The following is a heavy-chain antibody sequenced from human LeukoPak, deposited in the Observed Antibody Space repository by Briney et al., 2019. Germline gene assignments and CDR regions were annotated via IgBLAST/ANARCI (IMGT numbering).Heavy chain of an antibody. D-gene: IGHD5-18*01. J-gene: IGHJ6*02. CDR3: TRGPTQQSLYYGMDV. Sequence: GGSLRLSCTASGFTFGDHAMSWVRQAPGKGLEWVGFIRSKGYGGTTEYAASVKGRFTISRDDSKGIAYLQMNSLKIEDTAVYCTRGPTQQSLYYGMDVWGQGTTVIVSS. V-gene: IGHV3-49*04. CDR2: IRSKGYGGTT. CDR1: GFTFGDHA.